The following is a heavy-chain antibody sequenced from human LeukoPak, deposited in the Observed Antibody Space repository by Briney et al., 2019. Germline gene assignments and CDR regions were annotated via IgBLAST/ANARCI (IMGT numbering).Heavy chain of an antibody. V-gene: IGHV4-30-4*01. CDR2: IYYSGST. Sequence: SETLSLTCTVSGGSISSGDYYWSWIRQPPGKGLEWIGYIYYSGSTYYNPSLKSRVTISVDTSKNQFSLKLSSVTAADTAVYYCAGLKLLSAGSDAFDIWGQGTMVTVSS. CDR1: GGSISSGDYY. D-gene: IGHD2-2*01. J-gene: IGHJ3*02. CDR3: AGLKLLSAGSDAFDI.